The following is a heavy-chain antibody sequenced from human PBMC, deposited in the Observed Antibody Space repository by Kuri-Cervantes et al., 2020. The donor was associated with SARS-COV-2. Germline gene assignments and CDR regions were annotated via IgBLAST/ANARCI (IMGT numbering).Heavy chain of an antibody. Sequence: GESLKISCAASGFTFSGSAMHWVRQASGKGLEWVGRVRGKANNYATAYAASVRDRFTISRDDSKNMAYLQMNSLKIEDTAVYYCTTLIDYWGQGALVTVSS. CDR3: TTLIDY. CDR2: VRGKANNYAT. V-gene: IGHV3-73*01. CDR1: GFTFSGSA. J-gene: IGHJ4*02.